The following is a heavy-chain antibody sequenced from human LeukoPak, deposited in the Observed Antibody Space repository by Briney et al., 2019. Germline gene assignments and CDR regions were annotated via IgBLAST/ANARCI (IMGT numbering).Heavy chain of an antibody. J-gene: IGHJ4*02. D-gene: IGHD1-26*01. CDR3: ASLSYVEHDY. CDR2: VFNSEHA. V-gene: IGHV4-30-4*01. CDR1: GGSISSGDYY. Sequence: SQTLSLTCTVSGGSISSGDYYWSWIRQPPGKGLEWLGYVFNSEHAYYNPSLKSRVTISADTSKNQFSLRLSYMTAADTAVYFCASLSYVEHDYWGQGTLVTVSP.